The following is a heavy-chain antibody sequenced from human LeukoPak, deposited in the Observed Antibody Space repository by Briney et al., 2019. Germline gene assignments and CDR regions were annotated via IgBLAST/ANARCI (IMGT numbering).Heavy chain of an antibody. CDR2: IYYSGST. CDR1: GGSISSYY. Sequence: SETLSLTCTVSGGSISSYYWSWIRQPPGKGLEWIGYIYYSGSTNYNPSLKSRVTMSVDTSKNQFSLKLSSVTAADTAVYYCTRSRGTWFDPWGQGTLVTVSS. J-gene: IGHJ5*02. CDR3: TRSRGTWFDP. V-gene: IGHV4-59*12.